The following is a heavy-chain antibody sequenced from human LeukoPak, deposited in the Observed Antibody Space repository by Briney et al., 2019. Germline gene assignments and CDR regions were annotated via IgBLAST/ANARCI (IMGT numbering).Heavy chain of an antibody. CDR2: ISYNGST. Sequence: SETLSLTCTVSGGSITSHYWSWIRQPPGQGLQWIGFISYNGSTSYNPSLMSRVTISVDTSKNQFSLKLNSVTAADTALYFCARSYYDIWSGFYSDFWGQGALVTVSS. CDR1: GGSITSHY. CDR3: ARSYYDIWSGFYSDF. V-gene: IGHV4-59*11. D-gene: IGHD3-3*01. J-gene: IGHJ4*02.